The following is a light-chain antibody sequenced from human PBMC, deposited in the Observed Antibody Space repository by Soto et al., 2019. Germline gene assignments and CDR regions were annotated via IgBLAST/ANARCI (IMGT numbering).Light chain of an antibody. V-gene: IGKV1-5*01. CDR2: DAS. J-gene: IGKJ1*01. Sequence: DVQMTQSPSTLSYTVGDXATVTCRASQSVSGWLAWYQQKPGEAPKLLIYDASALPRGVPSRFSGSGSGTKFTLTIASLQPDDFATYYCQQYETFSGTFGPGTKVDIK. CDR1: QSVSGW. CDR3: QQYETFSGT.